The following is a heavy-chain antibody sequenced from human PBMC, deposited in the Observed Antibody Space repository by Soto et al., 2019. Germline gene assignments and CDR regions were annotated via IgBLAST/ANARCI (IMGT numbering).Heavy chain of an antibody. CDR1: GFTFTDYW. CDR3: ARDQFYGSAISNNIYSHYYGMAV. V-gene: IGHV3-74*01. CDR2: INSDGSRT. J-gene: IGHJ6*02. D-gene: IGHD3-10*01. Sequence: GGSLRLSCASSGFTFTDYWTPWVRQAPGKGLVWVSRINSDGSRTSYADSVTGRITISRDNSKNTLYLHMSSLRGEDTAVYYWARDQFYGSAISNNIYSHYYGMAVWGRGTTVTVSS.